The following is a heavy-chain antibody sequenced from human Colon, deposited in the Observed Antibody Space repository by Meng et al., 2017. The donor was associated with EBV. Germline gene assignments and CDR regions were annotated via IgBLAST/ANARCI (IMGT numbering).Heavy chain of an antibody. CDR3: VPSP. D-gene: IGHD1-14*01. CDR1: GFTFISHT. V-gene: IGHV3-23*01. CDR2: ISGGGDNI. J-gene: IGHJ4*02. Sequence: EVQVLESGGGLVPPGWSLRLSCAVSGFTFISHTMSWVRQAPGKGLEWVSGISGGGDNIYYADSVKGRFTISRDNSKNTVDLQMNSLRAEDTAVYYCVPSPGGQGTLVTVSS.